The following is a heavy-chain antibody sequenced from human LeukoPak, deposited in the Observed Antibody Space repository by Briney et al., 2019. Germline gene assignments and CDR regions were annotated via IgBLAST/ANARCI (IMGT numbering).Heavy chain of an antibody. CDR2: ISYVGSNK. CDR1: GFTFSSYG. Sequence: GGSLRLSCAASGFTFSSYGMHWVRQAPGKGLEWVALISYVGSNKYYAGSVKGRFTLSRDNSNNTLYLQMNSLRTEDTAVYYCSENTNYYDTSGPLDDWGQGTLVIV. CDR3: SENTNYYDTSGPLDD. D-gene: IGHD3-22*01. J-gene: IGHJ4*02. V-gene: IGHV3-30*18.